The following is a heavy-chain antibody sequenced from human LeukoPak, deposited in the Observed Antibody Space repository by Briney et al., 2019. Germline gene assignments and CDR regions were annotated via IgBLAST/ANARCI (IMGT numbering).Heavy chain of an antibody. Sequence: GGSLRLSCAASGFSFRDFWMTWVRQAPGKGLEWVANINQGGSVKYYVDSVKGRFTISRDDAKSSLYVQMNSLRDEDTAVYYCARFGYSGWNLEYWGQGTLVTVSS. V-gene: IGHV3-7*01. CDR2: INQGGSVK. J-gene: IGHJ4*02. CDR1: GFSFRDFW. D-gene: IGHD5-12*01. CDR3: ARFGYSGWNLEY.